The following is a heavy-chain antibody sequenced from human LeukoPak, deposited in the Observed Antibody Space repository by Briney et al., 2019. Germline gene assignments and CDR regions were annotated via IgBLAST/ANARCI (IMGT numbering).Heavy chain of an antibody. D-gene: IGHD3-10*01. J-gene: IGHJ3*01. CDR3: ARDLYYYGSGSYYHVFDV. Sequence: GASVKVSCKASGYTFSTYGISWVRQAPGQGLEWMGWISAYKGNTYYAQKLQGRVTMTTDTSTSTAYMELRSLRSDDTAIYYCARDLYYYGSGSYYHVFDVWGQGTMVTLSS. CDR1: GYTFSTYG. V-gene: IGHV1-18*01. CDR2: ISAYKGNT.